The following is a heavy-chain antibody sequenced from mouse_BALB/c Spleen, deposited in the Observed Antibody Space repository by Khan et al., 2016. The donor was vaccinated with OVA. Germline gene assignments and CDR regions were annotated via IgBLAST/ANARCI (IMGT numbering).Heavy chain of an antibody. D-gene: IGHD1-1*01. V-gene: IGHV3-2*02. CDR2: ISYSGGT. CDR3: ARGNYYGYYFDY. J-gene: IGHJ2*01. CDR1: GYSITSGYA. Sequence: EVQLQQSGPGLAKPSQSLSLTCTVTGYSITSGYAWNWIRQFPGNKLEWMGYISYSGGTSYNPSLKNRTSITRDTSNNQFFLQLNSVTTEDTATYYCARGNYYGYYFDYWGQGTPLTVSS.